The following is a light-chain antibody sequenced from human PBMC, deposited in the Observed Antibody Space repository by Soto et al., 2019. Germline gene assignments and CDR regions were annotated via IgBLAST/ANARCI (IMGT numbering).Light chain of an antibody. Sequence: EIVLTQSPATLSLSPGERATLSCRASQSVNSYLAWYQQKPGQAPRLLIYDASNRATGIPARFSGSGSGTDFTLTISSLEPEDFAVYYCQQRSNWPLTFGPGT. V-gene: IGKV3-11*01. CDR3: QQRSNWPLT. J-gene: IGKJ3*01. CDR1: QSVNSY. CDR2: DAS.